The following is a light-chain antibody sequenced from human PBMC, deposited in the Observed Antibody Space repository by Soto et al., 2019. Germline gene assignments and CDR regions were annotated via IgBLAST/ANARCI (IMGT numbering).Light chain of an antibody. Sequence: IPMTQYPSSLSASVGDRVTITFQASQDISNYLTWYQQKPGKAPKLLIYDASNLETGVPSRFSGSGSGTDFTFTISSLQPEDIATYYCQQYDNHPYTFGQGTKLEIK. J-gene: IGKJ2*01. CDR1: QDISNY. CDR2: DAS. CDR3: QQYDNHPYT. V-gene: IGKV1-33*01.